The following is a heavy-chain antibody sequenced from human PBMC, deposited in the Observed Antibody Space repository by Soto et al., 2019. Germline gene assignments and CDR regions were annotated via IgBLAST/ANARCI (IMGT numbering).Heavy chain of an antibody. CDR3: ARCFGDSSGWYLSYYYCGMDV. Sequence: GASVKVSCKASGGTFSSYASSWVRQAPGPGLEWMGGIILIFGTANYAQKFQGRVTITADKSTSTAYMELSSLRSEDTAVYYCARCFGDSSGWYLSYYYCGMDVWGQGTTVTVSS. J-gene: IGHJ6*02. CDR2: IILIFGTA. D-gene: IGHD6-19*01. V-gene: IGHV1-69*06. CDR1: GGTFSSYA.